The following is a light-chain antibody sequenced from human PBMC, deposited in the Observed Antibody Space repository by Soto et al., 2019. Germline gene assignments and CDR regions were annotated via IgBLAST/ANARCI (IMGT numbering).Light chain of an antibody. V-gene: IGLV1-36*01. J-gene: IGLJ1*01. CDR1: SSNIGSNA. CDR3: AAWDDSMKSHV. CDR2: YDD. Sequence: QSVLTQPPSVSGAPRQRVTISCSGSSSNIGSNAVNWYQQFPGKAPKLLIYYDDLVASGVSARFSGSKSGTSASLAISGLQSEDEADYYCAAWDDSMKSHVFGTGTKVTVL.